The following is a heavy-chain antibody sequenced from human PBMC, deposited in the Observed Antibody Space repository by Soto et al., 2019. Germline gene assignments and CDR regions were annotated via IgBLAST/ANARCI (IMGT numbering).Heavy chain of an antibody. D-gene: IGHD6-13*01. J-gene: IGHJ4*02. Sequence: QVQLVESGGGVVQPGRSLRLSCAASGFTFSSYAMHWVRQAPGKGLEWVAVISYDGSNKYYADSVKGRFTISRDNSKNPLYLQMNSLRAEDTAVYYCARDGRIAGPFDYWGQGTLVTVSS. CDR1: GFTFSSYA. CDR3: ARDGRIAGPFDY. V-gene: IGHV3-30-3*01. CDR2: ISYDGSNK.